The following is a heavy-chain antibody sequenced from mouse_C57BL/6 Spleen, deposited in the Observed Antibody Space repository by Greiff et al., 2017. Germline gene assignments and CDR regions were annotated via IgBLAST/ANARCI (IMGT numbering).Heavy chain of an antibody. CDR1: GFTFSDYG. Sequence: DVKLVESGGGLVKPGGSLKLSCAASGFTFSDYGMHWVRQAPEKGLEWVAYISSGSSTIYYADTVKGRFTISRDNAKNTLFLQMTSLRSEDTAMYYCAKAGPLYAMDYWGQGTSVTVSS. J-gene: IGHJ4*01. CDR3: AKAGPLYAMDY. CDR2: ISSGSSTI. V-gene: IGHV5-17*01. D-gene: IGHD6-1*01.